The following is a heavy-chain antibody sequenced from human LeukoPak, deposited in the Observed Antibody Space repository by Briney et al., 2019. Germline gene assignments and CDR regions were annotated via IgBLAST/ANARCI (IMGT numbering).Heavy chain of an antibody. V-gene: IGHV3-30*18. CDR2: ISYDGSNK. J-gene: IGHJ3*02. Sequence: GRSLRLSCAASGFTFSSYGMHWVRQAPGKGLEWVAVISYDGSNKYYADSVKGRFTISRDNSKNTLYLQMNSLRAEDTAVYYCAKASTVVDPLDGAFDIWGQGTMVTVSS. CDR3: AKASTVVDPLDGAFDI. D-gene: IGHD3-22*01. CDR1: GFTFSSYG.